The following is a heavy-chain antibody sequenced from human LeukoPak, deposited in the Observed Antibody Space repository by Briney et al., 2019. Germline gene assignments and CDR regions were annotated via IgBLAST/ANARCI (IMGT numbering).Heavy chain of an antibody. D-gene: IGHD1-26*01. Sequence: GASVKVSCKASGYSFTSYYIHWVRLAPGQGLEWMGVINPSGGSTRYAQKFQDRVTMTRDVSTSTVYMELSSLRSEDTAVYYCAREGVSGSYLGYWGQGTLVTVSS. CDR1: GYSFTSYY. V-gene: IGHV1-46*01. CDR2: INPSGGST. J-gene: IGHJ4*02. CDR3: AREGVSGSYLGY.